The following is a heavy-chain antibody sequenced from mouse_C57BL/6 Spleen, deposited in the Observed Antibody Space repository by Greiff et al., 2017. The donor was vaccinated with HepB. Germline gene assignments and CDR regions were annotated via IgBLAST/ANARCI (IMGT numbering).Heavy chain of an antibody. Sequence: EVQLQQPGPELVKPGASVKMSCKASGYTFTDYNMHWVKQSPGKSLEWIGYINPNNGGTSYNQKFKGKATLTVNKSSSTAYMELRSLTSEDSAVYYCARGEGDWDMDDWGKGTSVTVSS. CDR3: ARGEGDWDMDD. J-gene: IGHJ4*01. CDR2: INPNNGGT. V-gene: IGHV1-22*01. D-gene: IGHD3-3*01. CDR1: GYTFTDYN.